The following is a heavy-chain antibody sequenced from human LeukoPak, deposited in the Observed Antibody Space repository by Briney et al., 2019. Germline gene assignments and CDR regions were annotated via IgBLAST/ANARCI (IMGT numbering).Heavy chain of an antibody. D-gene: IGHD1-1*01. Sequence: SETLSLTCTVSGGSISSSSHYWGWIRQPPGKGLEWIGEINHSGSTNYNPSLKSRVTISVDTSKNQFSLKLSSVTAADTAVYYCARVNRMNWNPKVSRFDPWGQGTLVTVSS. J-gene: IGHJ5*02. CDR2: INHSGST. CDR1: GGSISSSSHY. V-gene: IGHV4-39*07. CDR3: ARVNRMNWNPKVSRFDP.